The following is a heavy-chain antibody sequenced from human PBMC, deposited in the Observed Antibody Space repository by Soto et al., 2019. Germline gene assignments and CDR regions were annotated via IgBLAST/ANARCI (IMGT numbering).Heavy chain of an antibody. CDR1: GGSINNYY. Sequence: SETLSLTCTVSGGSINNYYWNWIRQPPGKGLEWIGYVSYSGRTNYNPSLKSRVNMLVDKSKNQFSLNLTSVTAADTAVYYCAGLKYPGVTAIDVWGQGQWSPSPQ. CDR2: VSYSGRT. J-gene: IGHJ3*01. V-gene: IGHV4-59*03. D-gene: IGHD3-10*01. CDR3: AGLKYPGVTAIDV.